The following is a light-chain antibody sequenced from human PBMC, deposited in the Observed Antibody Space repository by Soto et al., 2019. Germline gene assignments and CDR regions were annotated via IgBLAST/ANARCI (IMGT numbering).Light chain of an antibody. V-gene: IGKV1-5*03. CDR1: QSVGNW. CDR3: QQYDTFRT. J-gene: IGKJ1*01. Sequence: DIQMTQSPPTLSASVGDRVTITCRASQSVGNWLAWYQQKPGKAPELLIYKASNLQGGVPSRFSGSGSGTEFTLTINNLQPDDFATYYCQQYDTFRTFGQGTKVEVK. CDR2: KAS.